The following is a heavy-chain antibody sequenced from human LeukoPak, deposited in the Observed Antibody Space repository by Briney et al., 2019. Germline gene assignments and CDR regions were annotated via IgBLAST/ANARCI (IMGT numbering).Heavy chain of an antibody. Sequence: ASVKVSFKGSGYTFTSRYMHWVRHAPGQGLEWMGVINPSGGSTSYAQKFQGRVTMTRDTSTSTVYMELSSLRSEDTAVYYCARTYYYDSIGYYNWFDLWGQGTLVTVSS. CDR3: ARTYYYDSIGYYNWFDL. V-gene: IGHV1-46*01. CDR1: GYTFTSRY. J-gene: IGHJ5*01. D-gene: IGHD3-22*01. CDR2: INPSGGST.